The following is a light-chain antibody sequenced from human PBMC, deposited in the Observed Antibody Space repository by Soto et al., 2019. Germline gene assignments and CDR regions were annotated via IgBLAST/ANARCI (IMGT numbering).Light chain of an antibody. CDR3: QQYNNWPLT. J-gene: IGKJ4*01. CDR1: HRVNTY. Sequence: EIVMTQSPATLSVSPGERATLSCRASHRVNTYLAWYQQTPGQAPRLLIYDASTRATDIPARFSGSGSGTEFTLTISSLQSEDFAVSYCQQYNNWPLTFGGGTKVDIK. CDR2: DAS. V-gene: IGKV3-15*01.